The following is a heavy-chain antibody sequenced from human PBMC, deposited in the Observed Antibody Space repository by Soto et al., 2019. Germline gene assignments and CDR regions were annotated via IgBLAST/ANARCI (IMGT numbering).Heavy chain of an antibody. Sequence: ASVKVSCKTSGYTFSKYDISWVRQAPGQGLEWMGLISANSGGANYAQKLQGRVTMTTDTSTSTAYMELRSLRSDDTAVYYCVRQYYDFWTDFPDFDYWGQGTLVTVSS. V-gene: IGHV1-18*01. CDR3: VRQYYDFWTDFPDFDY. J-gene: IGHJ4*02. D-gene: IGHD3-3*01. CDR2: ISANSGGA. CDR1: GYTFSKYD.